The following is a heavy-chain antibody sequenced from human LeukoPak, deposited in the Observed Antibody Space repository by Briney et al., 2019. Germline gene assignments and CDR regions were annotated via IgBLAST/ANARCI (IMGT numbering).Heavy chain of an antibody. CDR3: AKSPVLRYFDWLFDY. CDR2: ISWNSGSI. CDR1: GFTFDDYA. J-gene: IGHJ4*02. V-gene: IGHV3-9*01. Sequence: SLRLSCAASGFTFDDYAMHWVRQAPGKGLEWVSGISWNSGSIGYADSVKGRFTISRDNAKNSLYLQMNSLRAEDTALYYCAKSPVLRYFDWLFDYWGQGTLVTVSS. D-gene: IGHD3-9*01.